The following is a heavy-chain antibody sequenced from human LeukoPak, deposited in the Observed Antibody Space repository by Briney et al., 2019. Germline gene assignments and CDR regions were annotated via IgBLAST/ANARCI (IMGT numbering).Heavy chain of an antibody. CDR3: ARDAQLRYFDWYFDY. V-gene: IGHV3-20*04. CDR1: GLTLDDYG. J-gene: IGHJ4*02. D-gene: IGHD3-9*01. Sequence: GESLTLSCAPAGLTLDDYGMRWVSPPAGKGREWVSGINWIGGSTVYADSVKGRFTISRENAKNSLYLQMNSLRAEDTVLYYCARDAQLRYFDWYFDYWGQRTLVTVSS. CDR2: INWIGGST.